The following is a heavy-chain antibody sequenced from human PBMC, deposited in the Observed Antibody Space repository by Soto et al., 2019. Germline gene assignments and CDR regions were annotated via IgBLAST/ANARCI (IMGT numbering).Heavy chain of an antibody. CDR3: AKSIVVVPAAILFFDY. CDR2: ISGSGGST. CDR1: GFTFSSYA. D-gene: IGHD2-2*01. Sequence: GGSLRLSCAASGFTFSSYAMSWVRQAPGKGLEWVSAISGSGGSTYYADSVKGRFTISRDNSKNTLYLQMNSLRAEDTAVYYCAKSIVVVPAAILFFDYWGQGTLVTVSS. V-gene: IGHV3-23*01. J-gene: IGHJ4*02.